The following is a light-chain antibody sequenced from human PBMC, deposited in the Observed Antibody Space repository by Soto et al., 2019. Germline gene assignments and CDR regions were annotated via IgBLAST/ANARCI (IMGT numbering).Light chain of an antibody. CDR2: DAS. CDR1: QSISTW. CDR3: KQYNSYSWT. J-gene: IGKJ1*01. Sequence: DIQMTQSPSTLSASVGDRVTITCRASQSISTWLAWYQQTPGKAPKVLIYDASSLESGVPSRFSGSGSGTEFTLTISSLQPDDFATYYCKQYNSYSWTFGQGTKVEIK. V-gene: IGKV1-5*01.